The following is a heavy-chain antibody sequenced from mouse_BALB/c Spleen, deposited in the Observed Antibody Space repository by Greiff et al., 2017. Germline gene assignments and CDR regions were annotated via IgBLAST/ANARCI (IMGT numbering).Heavy chain of an antibody. D-gene: IGHD2-1*01. J-gene: IGHJ4*01. CDR2: INPSNGRT. CDR3: ARGGIYHGAMDY. V-gene: IGHV1S81*02. Sequence: QVHVKQPGAELVKPGASVKLSCKASGYTFTSYWMHWVKQRPGQGLEWIGEINPSNGRTNYNEKFKSKATLTVDKSSSTAYMQLSSLTSEDSAVYYCARGGIYHGAMDYWGQGTSVTVSS. CDR1: GYTFTSYW.